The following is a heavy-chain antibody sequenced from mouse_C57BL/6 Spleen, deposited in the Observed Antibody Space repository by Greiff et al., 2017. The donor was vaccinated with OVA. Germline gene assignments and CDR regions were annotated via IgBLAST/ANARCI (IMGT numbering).Heavy chain of an antibody. CDR1: GFTFTDYY. D-gene: IGHD1-1*01. J-gene: IGHJ1*03. Sequence: EVKLEESGGGLVQPGGSLSLSCAASGFTFTDYYMSWVRQPPGKALEWLGFIRNKANGYTTEYSASVKGRFTISRDNSQSILYLQMNALRAEDSATYYCAILGSSWYFDVWGTGTTVTVSS. CDR3: AILGSSWYFDV. CDR2: IRNKANGYTT. V-gene: IGHV7-3*01.